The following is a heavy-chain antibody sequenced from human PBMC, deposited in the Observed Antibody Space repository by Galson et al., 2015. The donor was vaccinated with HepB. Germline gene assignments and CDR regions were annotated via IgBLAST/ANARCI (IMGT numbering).Heavy chain of an antibody. D-gene: IGHD3-9*01. CDR2: ISSNGGST. CDR3: VKDTDYDILTGSPFDY. V-gene: IGHV3-64D*06. Sequence: SLRLSCAASGFTFSSYAMHWVRQAPGKGLEYVSAISSNGGSTYYADSVKGRFTISRDNSKNTLYLQMSSLRAEDTAVYYCVKDTDYDILTGSPFDYWGQGTLVTVSS. CDR1: GFTFSSYA. J-gene: IGHJ4*02.